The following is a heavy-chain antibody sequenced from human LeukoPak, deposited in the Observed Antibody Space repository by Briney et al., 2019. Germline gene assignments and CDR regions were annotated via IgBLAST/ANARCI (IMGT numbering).Heavy chain of an antibody. CDR2: ISAYNGNT. Sequence: ASVKVSCKASGYTSATYGITWVRQAPGQGLEWMGWISAYNGNTDYAQNLQGRLTMTTDTSTSTAYMELRSLRSDDTAVYYCARDNLPSHSWGQGTLVTVSS. CDR3: ARDNLPSHS. D-gene: IGHD1-14*01. CDR1: GYTSATYG. J-gene: IGHJ4*02. V-gene: IGHV1-18*01.